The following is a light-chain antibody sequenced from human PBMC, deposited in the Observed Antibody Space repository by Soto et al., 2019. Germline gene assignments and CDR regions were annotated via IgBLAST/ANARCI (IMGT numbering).Light chain of an antibody. CDR3: QQYHDWPLT. J-gene: IGKJ4*01. Sequence: EIVMTQSPATLSVSPGERATLSCRPSQSVSSNLAWYQQKPGQAPRLLIYGASTRATGIPARFSGSGSGTEFTLTISSLQSEDFAVYYCQQYHDWPLTFGGGTKVDNK. V-gene: IGKV3-15*01. CDR2: GAS. CDR1: QSVSSN.